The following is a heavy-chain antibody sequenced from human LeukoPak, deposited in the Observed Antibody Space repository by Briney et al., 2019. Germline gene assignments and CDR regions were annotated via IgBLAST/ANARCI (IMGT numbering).Heavy chain of an antibody. CDR3: ARGYYWFSF. J-gene: IGHJ4*02. CDR1: GDSVSSSRAG. CDR2: TYYRSKWYN. Sequence: SQTLSLTCDISGDSVSSSRAGWSWIRQSPSRGLEWLGKTYYRSKWYNDYAESVKSRITINPDTSKNQFSLQLISVTPEDTAVYYCARGYYWFSFWGQGTLVTVSS. V-gene: IGHV6-1*01. D-gene: IGHD1-1*01.